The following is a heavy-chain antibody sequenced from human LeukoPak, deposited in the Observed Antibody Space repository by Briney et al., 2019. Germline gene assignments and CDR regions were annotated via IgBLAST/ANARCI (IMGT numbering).Heavy chain of an antibody. J-gene: IGHJ5*02. CDR3: ARDALISRIAVAGTGRWFDP. CDR2: INPNSGGT. CDR1: GYTFTGYD. Sequence: ASVKVSCKASGYTFTGYDMHWVRQAPGQGLEWMGWINPNSGGTNYAQKFQGRVTMTRDTSISTAYMELSRLRSDDTAVYYCARDALISRIAVAGTGRWFDPWGQGTLVTVSS. V-gene: IGHV1-2*02. D-gene: IGHD6-19*01.